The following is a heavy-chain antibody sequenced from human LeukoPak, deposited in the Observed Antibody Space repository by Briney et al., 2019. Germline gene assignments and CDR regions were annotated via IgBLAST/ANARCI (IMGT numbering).Heavy chain of an antibody. CDR2: INHIGIT. Sequence: KTSETLSLTCSVSGYSLSSSYYWGWIRQPPGKGLEWIGEINHIGITNYNPSPKSRVTISVDTSKNQFSLRLSSVTAADTAVYYCARKGGGQLVNTHRWFDPWGQGTLVTVSS. V-gene: IGHV4-38-2*02. CDR3: ARKGGGQLVNTHRWFDP. J-gene: IGHJ5*02. CDR1: GYSLSSSYY. D-gene: IGHD6-13*01.